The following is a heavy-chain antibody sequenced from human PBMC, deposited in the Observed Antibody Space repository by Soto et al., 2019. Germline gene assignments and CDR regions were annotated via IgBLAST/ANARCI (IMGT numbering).Heavy chain of an antibody. V-gene: IGHV1-18*01. J-gene: IGHJ3*02. D-gene: IGHD3-22*01. CDR3: ARPGYYDSSGYKRGNAFDI. Sequence: QVQLVQSGAEVKKPGASVKVSCKASGYTFTSYGIIWVRQAPGQGLEWMGWISAYNGNTNYAQKLQGRVTMTTDTSTSTAYMELRSLGPDDTAVYYCARPGYYDSSGYKRGNAFDIWGQGTMVTVSS. CDR2: ISAYNGNT. CDR1: GYTFTSYG.